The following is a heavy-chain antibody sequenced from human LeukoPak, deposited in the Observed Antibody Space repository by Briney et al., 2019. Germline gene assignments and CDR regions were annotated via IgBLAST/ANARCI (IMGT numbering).Heavy chain of an antibody. D-gene: IGHD3-22*01. CDR1: GGTFSSYA. CDR2: IIPIFGTA. J-gene: IGHJ3*02. Sequence: GASVKVSCKASGGTFSSYAISWVRQAPGQGLEWMGGIIPIFGTANYAQKFQGRVTITVDESTSTAYMELSSLRSEDTAVYYCASVWRVLGPHYYDSSGWDAFDIWGQGTMVTVSS. V-gene: IGHV1-69*13. CDR3: ASVWRVLGPHYYDSSGWDAFDI.